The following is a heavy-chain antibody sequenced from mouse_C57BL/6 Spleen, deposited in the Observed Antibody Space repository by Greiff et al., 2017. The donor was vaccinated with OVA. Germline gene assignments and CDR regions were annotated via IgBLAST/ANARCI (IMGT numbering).Heavy chain of an antibody. CDR3: ASYGNYSWFAY. Sequence: VQLQQSGPELVKPGASVKISCKASGYTFTDYYMNWVKQSHGKSLEWIGDINPNNGGTSYNQKFKGKATLTLDKSSSTSYMELRSLTSEDSAVYYCASYGNYSWFAYWGQGTLVTVSA. V-gene: IGHV1-26*01. J-gene: IGHJ3*01. CDR2: INPNNGGT. D-gene: IGHD2-1*01. CDR1: GYTFTDYY.